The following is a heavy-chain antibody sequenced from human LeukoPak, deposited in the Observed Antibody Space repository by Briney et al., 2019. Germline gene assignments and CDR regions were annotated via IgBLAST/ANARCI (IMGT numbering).Heavy chain of an antibody. CDR2: ISGSGGST. Sequence: GGSLRLSCAASGFTFSSYAMSWVRQAPGKGLEWVSAISGSGGSTYYADSVKGRFTISRDNSKNTLYLQMNSLRAEDTAVYYCAKDLTVVTPHPTKLDYWGQGTLVTVSS. CDR1: GFTFSSYA. CDR3: AKDLTVVTPHPTKLDY. V-gene: IGHV3-23*01. D-gene: IGHD4-23*01. J-gene: IGHJ4*02.